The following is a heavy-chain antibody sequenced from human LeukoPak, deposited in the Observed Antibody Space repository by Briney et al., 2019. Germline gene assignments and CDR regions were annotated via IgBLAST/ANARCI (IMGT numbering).Heavy chain of an antibody. D-gene: IGHD5-18*01. Sequence: GASVKVSCKASGYTFTGYYMHWVRQAPGQGLEWMGWISAYNGNTNYAQKLQGRVTMTTDTSTSTAYMELRSLRSDDTAVYYCARDRPRGYGGIKDTATNAFDIWGQGTMVTVSS. CDR2: ISAYNGNT. J-gene: IGHJ3*02. CDR1: GYTFTGYY. V-gene: IGHV1-18*04. CDR3: ARDRPRGYGGIKDTATNAFDI.